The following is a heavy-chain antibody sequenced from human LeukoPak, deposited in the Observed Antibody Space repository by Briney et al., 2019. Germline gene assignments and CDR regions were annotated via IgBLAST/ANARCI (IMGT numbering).Heavy chain of an antibody. CDR2: IYTSGST. Sequence: SETLSLTCTVSGGSISSGSYYWSRIRQPAGKGLEWIGRIYTSGSTNYNPSLKSRVTISVDTSKNQFSLKLSSVTAADTAVYYCAREIVATMNWFDPWGQGTLVTVSS. D-gene: IGHD5-12*01. CDR1: GGSISSGSYY. CDR3: AREIVATMNWFDP. J-gene: IGHJ5*02. V-gene: IGHV4-61*02.